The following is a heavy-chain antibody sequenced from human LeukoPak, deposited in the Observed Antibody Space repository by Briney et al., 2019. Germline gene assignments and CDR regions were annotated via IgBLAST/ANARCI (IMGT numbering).Heavy chain of an antibody. CDR2: ISAYNGNT. J-gene: IGHJ4*02. CDR3: ARDRYYYDSSGYPGY. CDR1: GYTFTSYG. D-gene: IGHD3-22*01. V-gene: IGHV1-18*01. Sequence: GASVKVSCKASGYTFTSYGISWVRQAPGQGLEWMGWISAYNGNTNYAQKLQGRVTMTTDTSTGTAYMELRSLRSDDTAVYYCARDRYYYDSSGYPGYWGQGTLVTVSS.